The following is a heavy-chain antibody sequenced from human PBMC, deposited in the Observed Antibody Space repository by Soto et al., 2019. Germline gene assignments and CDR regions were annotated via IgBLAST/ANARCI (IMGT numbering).Heavy chain of an antibody. Sequence: PXGSLRLSCSASGFTFSSYGMHWVRQAPGKGLEWVAVISYDGSNKYYADSVKGRFTISRDNSKNTLYLQMNSLRAEDTAVYYCAKDDTGMDVWGKGTTVTVS. J-gene: IGHJ6*04. CDR3: AKDDTGMDV. CDR2: ISYDGSNK. V-gene: IGHV3-30*18. CDR1: GFTFSSYG.